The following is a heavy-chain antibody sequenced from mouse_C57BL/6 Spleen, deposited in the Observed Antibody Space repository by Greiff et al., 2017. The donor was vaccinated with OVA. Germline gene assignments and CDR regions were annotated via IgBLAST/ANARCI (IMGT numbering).Heavy chain of an antibody. V-gene: IGHV1-50*01. Sequence: QVQLQQPGAELVKPGASVKLSCKASGYTFTSYWMQWVKQRPGQGLEWIGEIDPSDSYTNYNQKFKGKATLTVDTSSSTAYMQLSSLTSEDSAVYYCARTLLSLDYWGQGTTLTVSS. J-gene: IGHJ2*01. CDR3: ARTLLSLDY. D-gene: IGHD1-1*02. CDR1: GYTFTSYW. CDR2: IDPSDSYT.